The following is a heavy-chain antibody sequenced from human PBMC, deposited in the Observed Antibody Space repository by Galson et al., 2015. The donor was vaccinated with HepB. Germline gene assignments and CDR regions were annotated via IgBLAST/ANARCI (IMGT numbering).Heavy chain of an antibody. CDR1: GFTFRNTI. D-gene: IGHD3-10*01. CDR2: INSGSNYI. CDR3: ARSLVPRYFDF. V-gene: IGHV3-21*01. J-gene: IGHJ4*02. Sequence: SLRLSCAVSGFTFRNTIMAWVRQAPGKGLEWVASINSGSNYIYYADSLRGRFTISRDNAQNSLFLQMNSLRADDTAVYYCARSLVPRYFDFWGQGTLVTVSS.